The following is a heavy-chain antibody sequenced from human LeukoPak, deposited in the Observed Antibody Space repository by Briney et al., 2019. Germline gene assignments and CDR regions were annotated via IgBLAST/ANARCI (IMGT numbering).Heavy chain of an antibody. J-gene: IGHJ4*02. Sequence: GGSLRLSCASSGFTFSSYSMNWVRQAPGKGLEWVSYISGSSSTIYYADSVKGRFTISRDNAKNSLYLQMNSLRDEDTAAYYCARVMVMVAATVGPSDYWGQGTLVTVSS. D-gene: IGHD2-15*01. V-gene: IGHV3-48*02. CDR1: GFTFSSYS. CDR3: ARVMVMVAATVGPSDY. CDR2: ISGSSSTI.